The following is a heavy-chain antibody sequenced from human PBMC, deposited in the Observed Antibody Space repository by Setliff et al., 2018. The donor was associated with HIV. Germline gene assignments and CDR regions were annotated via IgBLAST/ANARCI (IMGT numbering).Heavy chain of an antibody. J-gene: IGHJ4*02. D-gene: IGHD3-22*01. CDR1: GSTFSSYS. CDR3: ARDPPWNYDSSGYPYYFDY. V-gene: IGHV3-21*01. Sequence: GGSLRLSCAASGSTFSSYSMNWVRQAPGKGLEWVSFISPSGTYIHYADSLKGRFTISRDNAKNSLYLQMNSLRAEDTAVYYCARDPPWNYDSSGYPYYFDYWGQGTLVTVSS. CDR2: ISPSGTYI.